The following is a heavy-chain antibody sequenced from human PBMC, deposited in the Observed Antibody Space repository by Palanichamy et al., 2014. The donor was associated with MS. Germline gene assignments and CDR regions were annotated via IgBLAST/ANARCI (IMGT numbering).Heavy chain of an antibody. CDR1: GGSISSYY. J-gene: IGHJ4*02. V-gene: IGHV4-4*07. Sequence: QVQLQESGPGLVKPSETLSLTCTVSGGSISSYYWSWIRQPAGKGLEWIGRIYTSGSTNYNPSLKSRVTMSVDTSKNQFSLKLSSVTAADTAVYYCARESPKPERGGDGSPSFDYWGQGTLVTVSS. CDR2: IYTSGST. D-gene: IGHD3-10*01. CDR3: ARESPKPERGGDGSPSFDY.